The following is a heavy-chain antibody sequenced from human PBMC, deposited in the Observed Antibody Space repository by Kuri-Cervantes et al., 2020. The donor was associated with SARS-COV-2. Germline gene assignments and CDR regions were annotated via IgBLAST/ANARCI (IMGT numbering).Heavy chain of an antibody. Sequence: GGSLRLSCKGSGYSFTTYWIAWVRQTPGKGLEWVGIIYPGDSDTRYSPSFEAQVSISADNTVNTAYLQWISLKASDTAIYYCVRAVTGISNPYYSDYWGQGTLVTVSS. CDR1: GYSFTTYW. D-gene: IGHD1-14*01. CDR3: VRAVTGISNPYYSDY. J-gene: IGHJ4*02. V-gene: IGHV5-51*01. CDR2: IYPGDSDT.